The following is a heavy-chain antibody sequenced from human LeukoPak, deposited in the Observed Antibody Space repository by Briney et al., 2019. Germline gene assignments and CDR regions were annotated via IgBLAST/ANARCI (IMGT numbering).Heavy chain of an antibody. CDR1: GFAFSSYG. CDR3: AKDARDGYKYYFDY. Sequence: GGSLRLSCAASGFAFSSYGMHWVRQAPGKGLEWVAVIWYDGSNKYYADSVRGRFTISRDNSKNTLYLQMNGLRAEDTAVYYCAKDARDGYKYYFDYWGQGTLVTVSS. V-gene: IGHV3-33*06. J-gene: IGHJ4*02. D-gene: IGHD5-24*01. CDR2: IWYDGSNK.